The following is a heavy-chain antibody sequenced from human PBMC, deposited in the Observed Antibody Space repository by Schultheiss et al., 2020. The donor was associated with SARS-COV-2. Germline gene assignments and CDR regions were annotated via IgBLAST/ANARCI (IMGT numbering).Heavy chain of an antibody. V-gene: IGHV4-59*11. J-gene: IGHJ5*02. CDR2: IYYSGST. CDR1: GGSISGHY. D-gene: IGHD6-13*01. CDR3: ARNLRSSWYGVVWFDP. Sequence: SETLSLTCTVSGGSISGHYWSWIRQPAGKGLEWIGYIYYSGSTYYTPSLKSRVTISVDTSKNQFSLKLSSVTAADTAVYYCARNLRSSWYGVVWFDPWGQGTLVTVSS.